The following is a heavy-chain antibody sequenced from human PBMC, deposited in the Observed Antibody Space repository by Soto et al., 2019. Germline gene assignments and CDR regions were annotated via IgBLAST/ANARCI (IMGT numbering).Heavy chain of an antibody. D-gene: IGHD3-16*01. V-gene: IGHV1-18*04. CDR1: GYTLTSYG. J-gene: IGHJ6*02. CDR2: ISAYNGNT. CDR3: ARSLKGALPTGMDV. Sequence: ASVKVSCKASGYTLTSYGISWVRQAPGQGLEWMGWISAYNGNTNYAQKLQGRVTMTTDTSTSTAYMELRSLRSDDTAVYYCARSLKGALPTGMDVWGQGTTVTVSS.